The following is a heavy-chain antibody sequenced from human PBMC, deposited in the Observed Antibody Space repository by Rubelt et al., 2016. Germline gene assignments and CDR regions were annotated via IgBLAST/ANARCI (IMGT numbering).Heavy chain of an antibody. CDR2: IHPSGGST. V-gene: IGHV1-46*01. J-gene: IGHJ5*02. CDR1: GYTFTSYY. D-gene: IGHD3-3*01. CDR3: ARSPRYDFEDNWFDP. Sequence: QVQLVQSGAEVKKPGASVKVSCKASGYTFTSYYMNWVRQAPGQGLEWMGIIHPSGGSTSYAQKFQGRVTMTRDTATSTVYMELSSLRSEDTAVYYCARSPRYDFEDNWFDPWGQGTLVTVSS.